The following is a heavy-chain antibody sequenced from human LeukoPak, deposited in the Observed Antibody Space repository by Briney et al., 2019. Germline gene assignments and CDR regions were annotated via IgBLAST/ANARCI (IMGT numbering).Heavy chain of an antibody. D-gene: IGHD6-19*01. Sequence: PGGSLRLSCAASGFTVSNNYMSWVRQAPGKGLEWVSSISSSSNHIYYADSVKGRFTISRDNAKNSLYLQMNSLRAEDTAVYYCARRPIAVGKRFDYWGQGTLVTVSS. CDR2: ISSSSNHI. J-gene: IGHJ4*02. CDR1: GFTVSNNY. V-gene: IGHV3-21*04. CDR3: ARRPIAVGKRFDY.